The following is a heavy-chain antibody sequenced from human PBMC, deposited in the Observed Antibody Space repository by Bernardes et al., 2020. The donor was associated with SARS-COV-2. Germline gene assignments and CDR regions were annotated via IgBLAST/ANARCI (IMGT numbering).Heavy chain of an antibody. Sequence: GGSLRLSCAASGCTFGDYAMHWVRQAPGKGLEWVSGISWNGGSIGYADSMKGRFTISRENDKNSLYLEMISLRAEDTALYYCATAITSSRGNFDYWGQGTLVTVSS. CDR1: GCTFGDYA. D-gene: IGHD6-19*01. J-gene: IGHJ4*02. CDR3: ATAITSSRGNFDY. V-gene: IGHV3-9*01. CDR2: ISWNGGSI.